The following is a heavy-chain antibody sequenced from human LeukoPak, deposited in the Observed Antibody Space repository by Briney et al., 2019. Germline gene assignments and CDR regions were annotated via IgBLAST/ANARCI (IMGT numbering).Heavy chain of an antibody. CDR1: GFTFSSYA. J-gene: IGHJ5*02. CDR2: ISGSGGST. CDR3: AKDLEYGDYVEWFDP. Sequence: PGGSLRLSCAASGFTFSSYAMGWVRQAPGKGLEWVSAISGSGGSTYYADSVKGRFTISRDNSKSTLYLQMNSLRAEDTAVYYCAKDLEYGDYVEWFDPWGQGTLVTVSS. V-gene: IGHV3-23*01. D-gene: IGHD4-17*01.